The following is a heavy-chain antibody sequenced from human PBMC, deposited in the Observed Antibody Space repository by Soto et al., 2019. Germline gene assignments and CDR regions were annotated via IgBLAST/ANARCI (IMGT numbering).Heavy chain of an antibody. Sequence: QVQLVQSGAEVKKPGSSVKVSCKASGGTFSNYPFTWVRQAPGQGLEWMGVIIPILGTVTYAQTFQGRVTISADESTSTAYMEMRSLTSEDTALYYCARPRTVATTKGYDYWGQGTLVTVSS. CDR1: GGTFSNYP. CDR2: IIPILGTV. J-gene: IGHJ4*02. D-gene: IGHD1-1*01. CDR3: ARPRTVATTKGYDY. V-gene: IGHV1-69*01.